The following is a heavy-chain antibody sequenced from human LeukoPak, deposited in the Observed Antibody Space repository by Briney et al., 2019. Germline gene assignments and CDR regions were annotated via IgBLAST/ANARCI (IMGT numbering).Heavy chain of an antibody. CDR3: ARDSTRATGAFDI. V-gene: IGHV3-48*04. Sequence: GGSLRLSCAASGFTFSSYSMNWVRRAPGKGLEWVSYISSSSSTIYYADSVKGRFTISRDNAKNSLYLQMNSLRAEDTAVYYCARDSTRATGAFDIWGQGTMVTVSS. J-gene: IGHJ3*02. CDR2: ISSSSSTI. CDR1: GFTFSSYS.